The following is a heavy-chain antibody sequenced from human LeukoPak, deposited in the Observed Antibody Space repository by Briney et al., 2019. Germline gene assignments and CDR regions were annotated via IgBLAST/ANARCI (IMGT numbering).Heavy chain of an antibody. CDR2: THNSAST. D-gene: IGHD4-17*01. CDR1: GASISDYY. CDR3: ARGGGDYYYYYYMDV. J-gene: IGHJ6*03. V-gene: IGHV4-59*01. Sequence: PSETLSLTCTVSGASISDYYWSWFRQPPGEGLEWIGYTHNSASTKYNPSFKSRVNISLDTSKNQFSLKLISVSAADTAVYYCARGGGDYYYYYYMDVWGRGTTVIVSS.